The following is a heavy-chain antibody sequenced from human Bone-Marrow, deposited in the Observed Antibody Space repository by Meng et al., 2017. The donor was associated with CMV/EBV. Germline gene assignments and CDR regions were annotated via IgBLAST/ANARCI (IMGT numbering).Heavy chain of an antibody. V-gene: IGHV1-24*01. Sequence: ASVKVSCKVSGYTLTELSMHWVRQAPGKGLEWMGGFDPEDGETIYAQKFQGRVTMTEDTSTDTAYMELSSLRSEDTAVYYCATDLVSGSRSYYYYGMDVRGKGTTVTVSS. CDR3: ATDLVSGSRSYYYYGMDV. J-gene: IGHJ6*04. CDR1: GYTLTELS. D-gene: IGHD6-6*01. CDR2: FDPEDGET.